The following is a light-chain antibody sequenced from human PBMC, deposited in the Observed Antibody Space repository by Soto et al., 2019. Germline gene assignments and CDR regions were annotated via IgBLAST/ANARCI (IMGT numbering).Light chain of an antibody. Sequence: QSVLTQPPSVSGAPGQRVTISCTGSSSNIGAGYDVHWYQQLPGTAPKLLIYGNSNRPSGVPDRFSGSKSGTSASLAITGLQGEVEADYSCLSYDSSRSGWVFGGGPKLTAL. J-gene: IGLJ3*02. CDR3: LSYDSSRSGWV. V-gene: IGLV1-40*01. CDR2: GNS. CDR1: SSNIGAGYD.